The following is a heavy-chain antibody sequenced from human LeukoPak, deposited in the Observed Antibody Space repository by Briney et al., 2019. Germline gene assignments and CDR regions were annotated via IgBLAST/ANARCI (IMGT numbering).Heavy chain of an antibody. V-gene: IGHV1-18*01. CDR1: GYTFTSYG. D-gene: IGHD3-3*01. CDR3: ARPRSGTWSGYPNWFDP. Sequence: ASVKVSCKASGYTFTSYGISWVRQAPGQGLEWMGWISAYNGNTNYAQKLQGRVTMTTDTSTSTAYMELRSLRSDDTAVYYCARPRSGTWSGYPNWFDPWGQGTLVTVSS. J-gene: IGHJ5*02. CDR2: ISAYNGNT.